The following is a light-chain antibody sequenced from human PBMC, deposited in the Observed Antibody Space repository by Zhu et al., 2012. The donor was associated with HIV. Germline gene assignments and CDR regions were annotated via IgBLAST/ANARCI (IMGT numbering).Light chain of an antibody. Sequence: DIQLTQSPSFLSASVGDRVTITCRASQDISTYLARYQQKPGKVPNLLIYAASTLHSGVPSKFSGTGSGTEFTLTITSLQPEDIATYYCQQLYKFPLTFGGGTKVQIK. CDR3: QQLYKFPLT. CDR1: QDISTY. V-gene: IGKV1-9*01. CDR2: AAS. J-gene: IGKJ4*01.